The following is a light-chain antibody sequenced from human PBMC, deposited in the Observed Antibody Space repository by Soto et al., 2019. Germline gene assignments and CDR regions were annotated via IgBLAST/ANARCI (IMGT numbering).Light chain of an antibody. CDR1: QSVSSY. CDR2: DAS. CDR3: QQRSNWPRYT. J-gene: IGKJ2*01. V-gene: IGKV3-11*01. Sequence: EIVLTQSPATLSLSPGERATLSCRASQSVSSYLAWYQQKPGQAPRLLIYDASNRATGISARFSGSGSKTDFTLTISSLEPEDFAVYSCQQRSNWPRYTFGQGTKLEIK.